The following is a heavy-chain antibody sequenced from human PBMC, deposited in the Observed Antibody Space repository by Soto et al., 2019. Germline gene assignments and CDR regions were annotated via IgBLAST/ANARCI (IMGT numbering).Heavy chain of an antibody. D-gene: IGHD6-13*01. CDR1: GFTFSSYA. J-gene: IGHJ3*02. Sequence: PGGSLRLSCAASGFTFSSYAMSWVRQAPGKGLEWVSAISGSGGSTYYADSVKGRFTISRDNSKNTLYLQMNSLRAEDTAVYYCAKDPTQQQLAPDAFDIWGQGTMVTVSS. V-gene: IGHV3-23*01. CDR2: ISGSGGST. CDR3: AKDPTQQQLAPDAFDI.